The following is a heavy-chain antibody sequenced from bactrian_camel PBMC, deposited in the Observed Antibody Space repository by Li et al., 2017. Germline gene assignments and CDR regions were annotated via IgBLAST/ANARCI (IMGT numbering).Heavy chain of an antibody. CDR1: GNIDSSIV. D-gene: IGHD5*01. CDR3: ATTGKTRAYGLVVLAADQYNY. CDR2: IYSGGGSQ. J-gene: IGHJ4*01. Sequence: HVQLVESGGGSVQAGGSLTLSCAASGNIDSSIVMAWFRQSPGKMREAVASIYSGGGSQYYADSVKGRFTISQDRAKNTVHLQMNSLKPEDTAMYYCATTGKTRAYGLVVLAADQYNYWGQGTQVTVS. V-gene: IGHV3S54*01.